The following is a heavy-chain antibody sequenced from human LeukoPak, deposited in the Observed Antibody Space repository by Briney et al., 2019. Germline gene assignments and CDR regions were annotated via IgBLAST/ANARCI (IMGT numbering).Heavy chain of an antibody. D-gene: IGHD6-13*01. V-gene: IGHV4-39*07. Sequence: PSETLSLTCTVSGGSISSRSYYWGWIRQPPGKGLEWIGIIYYSGSTYSNPSLRSRVTISVDTSKNQFSLRLSSVTAADTAVYYCARVTGYMTEDYSDYWGQGTLITVSS. J-gene: IGHJ4*02. CDR2: IYYSGST. CDR3: ARVTGYMTEDYSDY. CDR1: GGSISSRSYY.